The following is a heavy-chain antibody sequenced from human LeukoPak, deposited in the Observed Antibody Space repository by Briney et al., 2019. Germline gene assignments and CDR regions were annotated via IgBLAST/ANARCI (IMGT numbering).Heavy chain of an antibody. D-gene: IGHD3-22*01. CDR3: ARDHSSGSYFDY. Sequence: GGSLRLSCAASGFTFSSYSMNWVRQAPGKGLEWVSSISSSSSYIYYADSVKGRFTISRDNAKNSLYLQMNSLRAEDTAVYYCARDHSSGSYFDYWGQGTLVTASS. V-gene: IGHV3-21*01. CDR1: GFTFSSYS. J-gene: IGHJ4*02. CDR2: ISSSSSYI.